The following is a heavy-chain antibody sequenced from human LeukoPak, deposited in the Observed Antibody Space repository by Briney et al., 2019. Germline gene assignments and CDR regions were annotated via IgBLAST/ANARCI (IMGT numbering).Heavy chain of an antibody. CDR2: ISTDGSST. CDR1: GFTFSSYW. Sequence: GGSLRLTCAASGFTFSSYWMHWVRQGPGKGLVWVSRISTDGSSTDYADSVKGRFTISRENAKNTLYLQMNSLRAEDTAVYYCARTRTLPIAGGFDTWGQGSLVTVSS. J-gene: IGHJ5*02. CDR3: ARTRTLPIAGGFDT. V-gene: IGHV3-74*01. D-gene: IGHD3-16*01.